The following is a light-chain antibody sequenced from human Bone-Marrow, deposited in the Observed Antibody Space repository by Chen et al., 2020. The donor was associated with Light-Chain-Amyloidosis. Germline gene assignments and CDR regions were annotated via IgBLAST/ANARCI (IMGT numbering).Light chain of an antibody. CDR1: GSNIGGHS. CDR3: AAWDDSLRTYL. Sequence: QPLLTHPPSASGPPGPAVNLACSGSGSNIGGHSVNWYHHLPGTAPQLVIFNNHKRPSGVPDRFSGSRSGTSASLAISGLQADDEGDYYCAAWDDSLRTYLFGGGTKLTVL. CDR2: NNH. J-gene: IGLJ3*02. V-gene: IGLV1-44*01.